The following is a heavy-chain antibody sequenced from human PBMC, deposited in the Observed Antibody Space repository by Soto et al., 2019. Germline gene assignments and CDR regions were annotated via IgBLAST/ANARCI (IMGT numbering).Heavy chain of an antibody. CDR1: GFTFSSYG. CDR2: ISYDGSNK. V-gene: IGHV3-30*18. D-gene: IGHD1-26*01. J-gene: IGHJ4*02. CDR3: AKGGQSKKGTSGSYYNY. Sequence: GGSLRLSCAASGFTFSSYGMHWVRQAPGKGLEWVAVISYDGSNKYYADSVKGRFTISRDNSKNTLYLQMNSLRAEDTAVYYCAKGGQSKKGTSGSYYNYWGQGTLVTVSS.